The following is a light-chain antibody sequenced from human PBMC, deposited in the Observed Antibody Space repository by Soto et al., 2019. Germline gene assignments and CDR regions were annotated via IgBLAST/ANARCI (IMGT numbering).Light chain of an antibody. CDR1: QSVSSN. CDR3: QQYNNWRT. V-gene: IGKV3-15*01. CDR2: GAS. Sequence: EKVITQSPPPLSVSPGERATPSCRASQSVSSNLAWYQQKPGQAPRLLIYGASTRATGIPARFSGSGSGTEFTLTISSLQSEDFAVYYCQQYNNWRTFGQGTKVDI. J-gene: IGKJ1*01.